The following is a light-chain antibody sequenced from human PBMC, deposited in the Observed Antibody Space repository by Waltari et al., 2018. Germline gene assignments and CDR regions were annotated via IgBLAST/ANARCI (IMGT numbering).Light chain of an antibody. CDR3: QAWDSSAFV. Sequence: SYEVTQHPSVSAAPRQRATLPCSGETLGRTYVSWYQQKSGQSPVLVIYRDDKRPSGIPERFSGPNSGNTATLTISGTQPMDEADYYCQAWDSSAFVFGAGTKVTVL. J-gene: IGLJ1*01. V-gene: IGLV3-1*01. CDR2: RDD. CDR1: TLGRTY.